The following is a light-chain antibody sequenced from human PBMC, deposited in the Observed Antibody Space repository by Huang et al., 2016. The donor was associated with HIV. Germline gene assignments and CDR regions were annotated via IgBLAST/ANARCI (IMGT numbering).Light chain of an antibody. CDR3: QHYGTSRA. CDR2: AAS. J-gene: IGKJ1*01. V-gene: IGKV3-20*01. CDR1: QSVYNRY. Sequence: EIVLTQSPGTLSLSPGERATLSCRASQSVYNRYLAWYQQKPGQAPRLLSYAASSRAIGIPDRFSGSGSGTDFTLTISRLEPEDFAVYFCQHYGTSRAFGQGTKVEIK.